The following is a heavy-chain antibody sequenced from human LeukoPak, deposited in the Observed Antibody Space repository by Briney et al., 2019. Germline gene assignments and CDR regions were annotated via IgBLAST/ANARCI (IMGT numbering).Heavy chain of an antibody. CDR3: ARYRYFDWSGGFDY. J-gene: IGHJ4*02. V-gene: IGHV3-21*01. CDR1: GFTFSSYS. D-gene: IGHD3-9*01. CDR2: ISSSSSYI. Sequence: GGSLRLSCAASGFTFSSYSMNWVRQAPGKGLEWVSSISSSSSYIYYADSVKGRFTISRDNAKNSLYLQLNSLRAEDTAVYYCARYRYFDWSGGFDYWGQGTLVTVSS.